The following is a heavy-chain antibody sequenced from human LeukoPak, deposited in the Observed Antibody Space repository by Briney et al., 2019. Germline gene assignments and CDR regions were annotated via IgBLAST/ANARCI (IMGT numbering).Heavy chain of an antibody. D-gene: IGHD2-2*01. V-gene: IGHV4-59*11. CDR1: GGSISSHY. Sequence: PSETLSLTCTVSGGSISSHYWSWIRQPPGKGLEWIGYIYYSGSTNYNPSLKSRVTISVDTSKNQFSLKLSSVTAADTAVYYCARGTSFYYYYMGVWGKGTTVTVSS. CDR3: ARGTSFYYYYMGV. CDR2: IYYSGST. J-gene: IGHJ6*03.